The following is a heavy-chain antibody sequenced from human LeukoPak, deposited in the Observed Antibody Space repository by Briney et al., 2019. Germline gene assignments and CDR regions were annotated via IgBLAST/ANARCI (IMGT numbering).Heavy chain of an antibody. CDR2: ISAYNGNT. V-gene: IGHV1-18*01. CDR3: ARGSYGSSGYYMDV. CDR1: GYTFTSYA. Sequence: ASVKVSCKASGYTFTSYAMNWVRQAPGQGLEWMGWISAYNGNTNYAQKLQGRVTMTTDTSTSTAYMELRSLRSDDTAVYYCARGSYGSSGYYMDVWGKGTTVTVSS. D-gene: IGHD5-18*01. J-gene: IGHJ6*03.